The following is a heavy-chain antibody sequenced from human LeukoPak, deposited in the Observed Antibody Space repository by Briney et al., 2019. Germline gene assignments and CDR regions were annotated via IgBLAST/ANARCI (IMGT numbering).Heavy chain of an antibody. V-gene: IGHV3-30*02. CDR1: GFTSSSYG. D-gene: IGHD6-13*01. Sequence: GGSLRLSCAASGFTSSSYGMHWVRQAPGKGLEWVAFIRYDGSNKYYADSVKGRFTISRDNSKNTLYLQMNSLRAEDTAVYYCAKDRVEAAAGSIDYWGQGTLVTVSS. J-gene: IGHJ4*02. CDR3: AKDRVEAAAGSIDY. CDR2: IRYDGSNK.